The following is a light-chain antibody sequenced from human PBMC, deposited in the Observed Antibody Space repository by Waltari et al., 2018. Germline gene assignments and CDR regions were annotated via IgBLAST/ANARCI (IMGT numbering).Light chain of an antibody. Sequence: QSALTQPRSVSGSPGQSVAIPCTGTSSDVGAYHYVSWYQHHPGKAPKLMIFDVSKRPSGVPDRFSGSKSGNTASLTISGLQAEDEADYHCSSTAGGYTWVFGGGTKVTVL. CDR2: DVS. J-gene: IGLJ3*02. CDR1: SSDVGAYHY. CDR3: SSTAGGYTWV. V-gene: IGLV2-11*01.